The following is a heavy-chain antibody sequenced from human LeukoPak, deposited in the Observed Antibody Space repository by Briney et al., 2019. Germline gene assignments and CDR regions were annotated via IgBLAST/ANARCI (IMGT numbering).Heavy chain of an antibody. J-gene: IGHJ4*02. CDR2: ISGSGGST. Sequence: GGSLRLSCAASGFTFSSDAMSWVRRAPGKGLEWVSAISGSGGSTYYADSVKGRFTISRDNSKNTLYLQMNSLRAEDTAVYYCAKDWGSGYYPDYWGQGTLVTVSS. D-gene: IGHD3-22*01. CDR1: GFTFSSDA. CDR3: AKDWGSGYYPDY. V-gene: IGHV3-23*01.